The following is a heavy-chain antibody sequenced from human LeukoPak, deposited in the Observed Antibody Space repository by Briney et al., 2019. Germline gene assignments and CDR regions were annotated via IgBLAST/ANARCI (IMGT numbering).Heavy chain of an antibody. J-gene: IGHJ3*02. CDR2: IYHSGGT. CDR1: GYSISSGYY. Sequence: SETLSLTCTVSGYSISSGYYWGWIRQPPGKGLEWIGSIYHSGGTYYNPSLKSRVTISVDTSKNQFSLKLSSVTAADTAVYYCARDGKLLWFGESDAFDIWGQGTMVTVSS. V-gene: IGHV4-38-2*02. D-gene: IGHD3-10*01. CDR3: ARDGKLLWFGESDAFDI.